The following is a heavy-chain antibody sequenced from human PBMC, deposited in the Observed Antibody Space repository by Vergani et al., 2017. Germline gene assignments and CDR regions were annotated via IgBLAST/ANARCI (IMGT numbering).Heavy chain of an antibody. CDR3: ARHLRVYSYGVFDY. CDR1: GGSITSSSYY. D-gene: IGHD5-18*01. J-gene: IGHJ4*02. CDR2: IYHSGGA. Sequence: QLHLQELGPGLLKPSETLSLTCTVPGGSITSSSYYWGWIRQPPGKGLEWIGNIYHSGGAYYNPSLKGRVTISVDTSKNQFSLEVTSVTATNTAVYYCARHLRVYSYGVFDYWGQGREVTVSS. V-gene: IGHV4-39*01.